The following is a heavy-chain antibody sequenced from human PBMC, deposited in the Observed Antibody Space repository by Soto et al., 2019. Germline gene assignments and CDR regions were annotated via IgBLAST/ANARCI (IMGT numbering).Heavy chain of an antibody. CDR2: ISGSGGST. J-gene: IGHJ2*01. CDR3: AKRTVGWYFDL. D-gene: IGHD4-17*01. V-gene: IGHV3-23*01. CDR1: GFTFSSYA. Sequence: EVQLLESGGGLVQPGGSLRLSCAASGFTFSSYAMNWVRQAPGKGLEWVSVISGSGGSTYYADAVKGRFTISRDNSKNTLYLQMNSLSAEDKAVYYCAKRTVGWYFDLWGRGTLVTVSS.